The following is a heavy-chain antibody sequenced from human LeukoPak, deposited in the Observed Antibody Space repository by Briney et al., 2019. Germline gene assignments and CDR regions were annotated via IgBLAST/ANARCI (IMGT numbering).Heavy chain of an antibody. CDR3: ARGPCSSTSCYTNWFDP. Sequence: SETLSLTCAVSGGSISSSNWWSWVRQPPGEGLEWIGEIYHSGSTNYNPSLKSRVTISVDKSKNQFSLKLSSVTAADTAVYYCARGPCSSTSCYTNWFDPWGQGTLVTVSS. D-gene: IGHD2-2*01. V-gene: IGHV4-4*02. CDR2: IYHSGST. CDR1: GGSISSSNW. J-gene: IGHJ5*02.